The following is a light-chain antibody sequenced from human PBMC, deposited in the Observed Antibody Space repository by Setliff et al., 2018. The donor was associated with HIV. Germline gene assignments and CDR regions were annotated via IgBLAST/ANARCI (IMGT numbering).Light chain of an antibody. V-gene: IGLV7-46*01. Sequence: QAVVTQEPSLTVSPGGTVTLTCGSSTGPVTTTHYPYWIQQKPGQAPRTLIFDTNNKHSWTPARFSGSLLGGKGALTLSGARPEDEADYYCLLSYSGSGGFGGGT. CDR3: LLSYSGSGG. CDR2: DTN. J-gene: IGLJ2*01. CDR1: TGPVTTTHY.